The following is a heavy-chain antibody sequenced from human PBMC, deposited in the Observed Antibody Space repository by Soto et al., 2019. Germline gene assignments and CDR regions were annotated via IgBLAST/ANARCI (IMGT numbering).Heavy chain of an antibody. V-gene: IGHV1-18*01. J-gene: IGHJ4*02. CDR3: ARVYGPLYFDY. D-gene: IGHD3-10*01. CDR2: ISHYNGNT. Sequence: QVQLVQSGAEVKKPGASVKVSCKASGYTFTTLGLSWLRQPPGKGLEGMGWISHYNGNTKYGQKLQGRVTMTTDTSTNTAYMELTSLRSDDTAVYYCARVYGPLYFDYWGQGTLVTVSS. CDR1: GYTFTTLG.